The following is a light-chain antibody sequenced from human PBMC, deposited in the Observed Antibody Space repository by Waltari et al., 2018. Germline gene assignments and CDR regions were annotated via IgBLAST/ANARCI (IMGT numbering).Light chain of an antibody. V-gene: IGKV3-15*01. J-gene: IGKJ1*01. CDR3: EQYNNWPPWT. CDR2: GAS. CDR1: QSVSSN. Sequence: IFMTQSPATLAVSAGEIATLSCRASQSVSSNLAWYQQKPGQAPRLLIYGASTRATGIPGRFSGSGSGTEFTLTISRLQSEDFAVYYCEQYNNWPPWTFGQGTKVEIK.